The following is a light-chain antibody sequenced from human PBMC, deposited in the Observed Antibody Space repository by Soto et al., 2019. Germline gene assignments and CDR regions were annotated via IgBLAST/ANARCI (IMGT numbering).Light chain of an antibody. V-gene: IGLV1-40*01. CDR3: QSYDSSLSGLVV. CDR1: SSNIGAGYD. CDR2: GNS. Sequence: QSVLTQPPSVSGAPGQRVTISCTGSSSNIGAGYDVHWYQQLPGTAPKLLISGNSNRPSGVPDRFSGSKSGTSASRAITGLQAEDEADYYGQSYDSSLSGLVVFGGGTELTV. J-gene: IGLJ2*01.